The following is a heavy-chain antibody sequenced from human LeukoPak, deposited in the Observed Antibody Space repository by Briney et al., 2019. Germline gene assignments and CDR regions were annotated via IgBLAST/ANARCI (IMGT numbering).Heavy chain of an antibody. CDR1: GFTFDDYA. Sequence: GRSLRLSCAASGFTFDDYAMHWVRQAPGKGLEWVSGISWNSGSIGYADSVKGRFTISRDNAKNSLYLQMNSLRAEDTAVYYCAAEYCGGGFCYTRHSGHDYWGQGTLVTVSS. V-gene: IGHV3-9*01. J-gene: IGHJ4*02. CDR3: AAEYCGGGFCYTRHSGHDY. D-gene: IGHD2-15*01. CDR2: ISWNSGSI.